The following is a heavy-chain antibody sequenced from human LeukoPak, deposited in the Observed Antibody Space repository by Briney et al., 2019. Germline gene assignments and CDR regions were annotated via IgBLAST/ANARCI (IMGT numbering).Heavy chain of an antibody. V-gene: IGHV3-53*01. CDR3: AKDGHDSGSQFFDY. J-gene: IGHJ4*02. Sequence: GGSLRLSCAASGFTVSSNYMSWVRQAPGKGVEWVSVIYSGGSTYYADSVKGRFTISRDNSKNTLYLQMNSLRAEGTAVYYCAKDGHDSGSQFFDYWGQGTLVTVSS. D-gene: IGHD1-26*01. CDR1: GFTVSSNY. CDR2: IYSGGST.